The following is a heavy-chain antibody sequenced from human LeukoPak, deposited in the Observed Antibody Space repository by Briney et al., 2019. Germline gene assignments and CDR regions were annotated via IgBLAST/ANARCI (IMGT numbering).Heavy chain of an antibody. Sequence: SETLSLTCTVSGVSVRSYYWSCIRQPPREGLEWIGYIYYCGSTNYNPSRKSRVTMSVDTSKNQFSLKLSSVTAADTAVYYCAGRRGFRGPFDYWGQGTLVTVSS. CDR3: AGRRGFRGPFDY. J-gene: IGHJ4*02. CDR1: GVSVRSYY. CDR2: IYYCGST. V-gene: IGHV4-59*02.